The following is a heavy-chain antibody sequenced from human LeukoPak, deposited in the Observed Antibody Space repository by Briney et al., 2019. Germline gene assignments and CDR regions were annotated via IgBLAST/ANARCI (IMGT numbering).Heavy chain of an antibody. J-gene: IGHJ4*02. CDR2: INTSGGST. CDR1: GYIFTNYY. D-gene: IGHD5-12*01. V-gene: IGHV1-46*01. CDR3: ARDAFLSGSLSPIDY. Sequence: ASVKVSCKASGYIFTNYYMHWVRQAPGQGLEWMGLINTSGGSTSSAQKFQGRVTMTRDTSTSTVYLELSSLRSEDTALYYCARDAFLSGSLSPIDYWGQGTLVTVS.